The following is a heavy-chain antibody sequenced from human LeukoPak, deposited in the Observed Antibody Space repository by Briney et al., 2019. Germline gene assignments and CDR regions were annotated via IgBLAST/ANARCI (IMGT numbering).Heavy chain of an antibody. CDR3: ARVRYYGSGEEIDP. Sequence: SETLSLTCTVSGGSISSGGYFWSWIRQNPGKGLEWIGYIYHGGNTYYNPSLKSRVTISVDTSKNQFSLTLSSVTAADTAMYYCARVRYYGSGEEIDPWGQGTLVAVSS. CDR1: GGSISSGGYF. J-gene: IGHJ5*02. V-gene: IGHV4-31*03. D-gene: IGHD3-10*01. CDR2: IYHGGNT.